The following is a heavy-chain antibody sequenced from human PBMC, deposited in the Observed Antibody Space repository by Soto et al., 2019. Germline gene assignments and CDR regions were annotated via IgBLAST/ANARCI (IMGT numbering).Heavy chain of an antibody. J-gene: IGHJ4*02. Sequence: SETLSLTCAVHGGSFSGYYWSWIRQPPGKGLEWIGEINHSGSTNYNPSLKSRVTISVDTSKNQFSLKLSSVTAADTAVYYCARGSGWFGIDYWGQGTLVTVSS. CDR1: GGSFSGYY. CDR3: ARGSGWFGIDY. CDR2: INHSGST. V-gene: IGHV4-34*01. D-gene: IGHD6-19*01.